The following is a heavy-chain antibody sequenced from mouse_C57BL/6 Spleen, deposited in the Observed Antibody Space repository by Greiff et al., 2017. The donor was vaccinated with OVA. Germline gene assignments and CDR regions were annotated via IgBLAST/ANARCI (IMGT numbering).Heavy chain of an antibody. CDR3: ARYQAYYSNYEYFDV. CDR1: GYTFTSYW. CDR2: IDPSDSYT. Sequence: QVQLQQPGAELVMPGASVKLSCKASGYTFTSYWMHWVKQRPGQGLEWIGEIDPSDSYTNYNQKFKGKSTLTVDKSSSTAYMQLSSLTSEDSAVYYCARYQAYYSNYEYFDVWGTGTTVTVSS. V-gene: IGHV1-69*01. D-gene: IGHD2-5*01. J-gene: IGHJ1*03.